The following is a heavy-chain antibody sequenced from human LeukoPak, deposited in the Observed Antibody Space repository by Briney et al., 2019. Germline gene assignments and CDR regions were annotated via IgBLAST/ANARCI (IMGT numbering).Heavy chain of an antibody. J-gene: IGHJ4*02. Sequence: GGSLRLSCAASGFTFSSYAMSWVRQAPGKGLEWVANIKQDGSEKYYVDSVKGRFTISRDNAKNSLYLQMNSLRAEDTAVYYCARDPYSSTPDYWGQGTLVTVSS. CDR2: IKQDGSEK. D-gene: IGHD6-13*01. V-gene: IGHV3-7*01. CDR3: ARDPYSSTPDY. CDR1: GFTFSSYA.